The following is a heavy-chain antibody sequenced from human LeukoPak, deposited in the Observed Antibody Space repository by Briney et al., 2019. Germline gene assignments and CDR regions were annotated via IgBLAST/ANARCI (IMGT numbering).Heavy chain of an antibody. CDR1: GGSVSGYH. J-gene: IGHJ4*02. Sequence: PSETLSLTCAVYGGSVSGYHWSWIRQPPGKGLEWIGEINHSGSTNYNPSLKSRVTISVDTSKDQFSLKLSSVTAADTAMYYCARENGYVIYYWGQGTLVTVSS. CDR2: INHSGST. CDR3: ARENGYVIYY. D-gene: IGHD1-1*01. V-gene: IGHV4-34*01.